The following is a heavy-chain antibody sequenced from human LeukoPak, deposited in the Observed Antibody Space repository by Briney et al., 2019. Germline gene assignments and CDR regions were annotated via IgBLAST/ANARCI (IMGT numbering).Heavy chain of an antibody. D-gene: IGHD5-18*01. Sequence: GGSLRLSCAASGFTFSSYSMNWVRQAPGKGLEWVSSISSSSSYIYYADSVKGRFTISRDNAKNSLYLQMNSLRAEDTAVYYCAREGGQLWSRYWYFDLWGRGTLVTVSS. J-gene: IGHJ2*01. CDR2: ISSSSSYI. V-gene: IGHV3-21*01. CDR3: AREGGQLWSRYWYFDL. CDR1: GFTFSSYS.